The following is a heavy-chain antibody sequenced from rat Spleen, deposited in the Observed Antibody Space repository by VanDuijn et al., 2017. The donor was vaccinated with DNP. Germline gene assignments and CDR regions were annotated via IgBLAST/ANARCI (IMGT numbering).Heavy chain of an antibody. J-gene: IGHJ2*01. D-gene: IGHD1-11*01. V-gene: IGHV5S10*01. CDR1: GFTFTDHA. Sequence: EVQLVESGGGLVQPGRSMKLSCAASGFTFTDHAMAWVRQSPVKGLEWVATIIYDGTSIYYRDSVKGRVSISSDNTKSILYLQMDSLRSEDTATYYCATHGGYFDSWGQGVMVTVSS. CDR2: IIYDGTSI. CDR3: ATHGGYFDS.